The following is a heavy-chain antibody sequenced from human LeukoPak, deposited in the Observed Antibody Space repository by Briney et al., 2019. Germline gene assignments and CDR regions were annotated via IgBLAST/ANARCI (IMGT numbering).Heavy chain of an antibody. CDR3: ARAVVVAHFDP. CDR1: GFTVSSNY. Sequence: GGSLRLSCAASGFTVSSNYMSWVRQAPGKGLEWVSSISSSSSYIYYADSVKGRFTISRDNAKNSLYLQMNSLRAEDTAVYYCARAVVVAHFDPWGQGTLVTVSS. J-gene: IGHJ5*02. V-gene: IGHV3-21*01. CDR2: ISSSSSYI. D-gene: IGHD2-21*01.